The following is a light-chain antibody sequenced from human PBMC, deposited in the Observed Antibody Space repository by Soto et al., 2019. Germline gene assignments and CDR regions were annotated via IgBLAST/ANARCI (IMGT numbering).Light chain of an antibody. CDR1: QSVTSNY. CDR3: QQHGQWPIT. Sequence: EIVLAQSPGTLSLSPGERATLSCGASQSVTSNYLAWYQQKPGQAPRLLIFGISKRATDIPDRFSGSGSGTEFTLTISSLQPEDFATYYCQQHGQWPITFGQGTRLEIK. CDR2: GIS. V-gene: IGKV3-20*01. J-gene: IGKJ5*01.